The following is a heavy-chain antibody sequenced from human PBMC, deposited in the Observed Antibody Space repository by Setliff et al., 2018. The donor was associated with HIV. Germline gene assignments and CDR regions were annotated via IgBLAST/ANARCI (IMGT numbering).Heavy chain of an antibody. CDR2: IIPILGIA. V-gene: IGHV1-69*02. Sequence: SVKVSCKASGGTFSSYTITWVRQAPGQGLEWMGRIIPILGIANYAQKFQGRVTITADKSTSTAYMELSSLRSEDTAVYYCASTGIAVAGTFDYWGQGTLVTVSS. D-gene: IGHD6-19*01. CDR1: GGTFSSYT. CDR3: ASTGIAVAGTFDY. J-gene: IGHJ4*02.